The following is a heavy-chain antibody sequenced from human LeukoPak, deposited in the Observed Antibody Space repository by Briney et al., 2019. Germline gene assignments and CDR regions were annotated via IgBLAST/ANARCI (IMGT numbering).Heavy chain of an antibody. J-gene: IGHJ2*01. Sequence: GESLRLSCAASGFTFSSYEMNWIRQAPGKGLEWISYISNSGSTKYYADSVKGRFTISRDNAKNSVFLQMNSLRAEDTAVYYCVRDGHDSSGYYWAWSFDLWGRGTLVTVSS. CDR1: GFTFSSYE. CDR2: ISNSGSTK. D-gene: IGHD3-22*01. CDR3: VRDGHDSSGYYWAWSFDL. V-gene: IGHV3-48*03.